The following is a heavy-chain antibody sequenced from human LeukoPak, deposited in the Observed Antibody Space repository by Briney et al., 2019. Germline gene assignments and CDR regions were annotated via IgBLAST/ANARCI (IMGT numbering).Heavy chain of an antibody. CDR3: VKPSRGPYYWFDL. D-gene: IGHD1-1*01. V-gene: IGHV1-2*02. CDR2: INPNGGAI. J-gene: IGHJ5*02. Sequence: ASVTVSCTASGYTFIGYYMHWVRQAPGQALEWMGWINPNGGAINYAQKFQGRVTLTRDTSRNTAYMEINRLTSDDTAVYYCVKPSRGPYYWFDLWGQGTLVTVSS. CDR1: GYTFIGYY.